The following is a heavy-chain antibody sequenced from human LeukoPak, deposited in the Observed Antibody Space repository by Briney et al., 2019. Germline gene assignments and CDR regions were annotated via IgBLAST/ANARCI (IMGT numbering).Heavy chain of an antibody. CDR3: ASICSSTSCSNDY. D-gene: IGHD2-2*01. CDR2: IIPIFGTA. J-gene: IGHJ4*02. Sequence: GASVKVSCKASGGTFSSYAISWVRQAPGQGLEWMGGIIPIFGTANYAQKFQGRVTITADESTSTAYMELSSLRSEDTAVYYCASICSSTSCSNDYWGQGTLVTVSS. V-gene: IGHV1-69*13. CDR1: GGTFSSYA.